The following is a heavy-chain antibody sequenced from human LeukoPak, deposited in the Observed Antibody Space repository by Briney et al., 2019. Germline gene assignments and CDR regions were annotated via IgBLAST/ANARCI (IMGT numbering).Heavy chain of an antibody. CDR2: ISSSGTTI. J-gene: IGHJ4*02. D-gene: IGHD6-13*01. V-gene: IGHV3-48*04. Sequence: GGSLRFSCAASGFTFSSYGMHWIRQPPGKGLEWVSDISSSGTTIYYADSVKGRFTISRDNAKNSLYLQLNSLRAEDTAVYYCARVGAAAGYYFDSWGQGTLVTVSS. CDR1: GFTFSSYG. CDR3: ARVGAAAGYYFDS.